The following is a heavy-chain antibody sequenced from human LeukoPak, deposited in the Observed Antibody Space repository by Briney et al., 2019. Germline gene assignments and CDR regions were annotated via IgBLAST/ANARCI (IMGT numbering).Heavy chain of an antibody. Sequence: SETLSLTCTVSGGSISSYYWSWIRQPAGKGLEWIGRIYTSGSTNYSPSLKSRVSMSVDTSKNQFSLKLSSVTAADTAVYYCARGRNYYGMDVWGQGTTVTVSS. CDR2: IYTSGST. V-gene: IGHV4-4*07. CDR1: GGSISSYY. CDR3: ARGRNYYGMDV. J-gene: IGHJ6*02.